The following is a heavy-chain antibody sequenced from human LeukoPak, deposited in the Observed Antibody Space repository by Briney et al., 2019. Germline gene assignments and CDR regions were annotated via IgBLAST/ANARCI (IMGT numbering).Heavy chain of an antibody. J-gene: IGHJ6*03. Sequence: GGSLRLSCAASGFTFSVYYMSWIRQAPGKGLEWVSYITGSGTTIYYADSVRGRFTISRDNAKNSLYLQMNSLRAEDTAVYYCARGRYYMDVWGKGTTVTVSS. V-gene: IGHV3-11*04. CDR1: GFTFSVYY. CDR2: ITGSGTTI. CDR3: ARGRYYMDV.